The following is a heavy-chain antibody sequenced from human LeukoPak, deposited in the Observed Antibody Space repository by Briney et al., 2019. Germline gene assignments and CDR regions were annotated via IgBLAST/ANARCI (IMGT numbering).Heavy chain of an antibody. CDR3: ARDGYYDSSGYYYVSDWFDP. Sequence: SETLSLTCIVSGGSINNNYWSWIRQPAGKGLEWIGRIYTSGSTNYNPSLKSRVTMSVDTSKNQFSLKLSSVTAADTAVYYCARDGYYDSSGYYYVSDWFDPWGQGTLVTVSS. CDR2: IYTSGST. J-gene: IGHJ5*02. D-gene: IGHD3-22*01. CDR1: GGSINNNY. V-gene: IGHV4-4*07.